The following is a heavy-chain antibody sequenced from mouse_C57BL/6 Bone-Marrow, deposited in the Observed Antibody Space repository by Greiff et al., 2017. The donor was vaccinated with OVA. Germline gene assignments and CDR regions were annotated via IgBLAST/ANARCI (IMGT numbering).Heavy chain of an antibody. CDR2: IDPEDGET. CDR1: GFNFKDYD. Sequence: VQLQQSGAELVKPGASVKLSCTASGFNFKDYDMHWVKQRTEEGLEWIGMIDPEDGETKYAPKFQGKATITADTSTNTAYLQLSSLTSEDTAVYYGTFSTTVVAALDFDVWGTGTTVTVSS. CDR3: TFSTTVVAALDFDV. J-gene: IGHJ1*03. V-gene: IGHV14-2*01. D-gene: IGHD1-1*01.